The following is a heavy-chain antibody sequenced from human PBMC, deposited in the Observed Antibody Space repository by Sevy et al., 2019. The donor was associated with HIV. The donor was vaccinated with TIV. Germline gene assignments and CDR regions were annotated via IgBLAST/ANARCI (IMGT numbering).Heavy chain of an antibody. D-gene: IGHD6-13*01. CDR2: FDPEDGET. V-gene: IGHV1-24*01. J-gene: IGHJ6*02. CDR1: GYTLTELS. Sequence: ASVKVSCKVSGYTLTELSMHWVRQAPGKGLEWMGGFDPEDGETIYAQKFQGRVTMTEDTSTDTAYMELSSLGSEDTAVYYCATRSYSSSSQLIYYYGMDVWGQGTTVTVSS. CDR3: ATRSYSSSSQLIYYYGMDV.